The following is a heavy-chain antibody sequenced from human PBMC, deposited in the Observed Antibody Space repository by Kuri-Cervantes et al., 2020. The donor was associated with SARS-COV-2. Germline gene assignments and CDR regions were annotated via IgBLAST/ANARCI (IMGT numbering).Heavy chain of an antibody. V-gene: IGHV3-11*04. CDR2: ISSSGSTI. CDR1: GFTVSSNY. Sequence: GESLKISCAASGFTVSSNYMSWIRQAPGKGLEWVSYISSSGSTIYYADSVKGRFTISRDNAKNSLYLQMNSLTADDTAVYYCAKEGLGHCSTTSCYPDSWGQGTLVTVSS. CDR3: AKEGLGHCSTTSCYPDS. J-gene: IGHJ5*01. D-gene: IGHD2-2*03.